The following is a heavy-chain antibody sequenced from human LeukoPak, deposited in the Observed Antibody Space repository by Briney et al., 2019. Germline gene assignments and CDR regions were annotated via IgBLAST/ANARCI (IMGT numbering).Heavy chain of an antibody. J-gene: IGHJ4*02. CDR3: ARGDYYGSGSSLTD. CDR2: IRSKNYGGKI. D-gene: IGHD3-10*01. CDR1: GFAFGDYA. V-gene: IGHV3-49*04. Sequence: GGSLRLSCIASGFAFGDYAMAWVRQAPGKGLEWVGFIRSKNYGGKIEYAAPVKGRFTISRDDSKSIAYLQMNSLKTEDTGVYYCARGDYYGSGSSLTDWGQGTLVTVSS.